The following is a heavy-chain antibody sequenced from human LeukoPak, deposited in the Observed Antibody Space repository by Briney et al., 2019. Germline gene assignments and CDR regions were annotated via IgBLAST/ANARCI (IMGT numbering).Heavy chain of an antibody. D-gene: IGHD3-16*01. CDR3: ARGGTMWDFDY. CDR2: ISSSSSYI. J-gene: IGHJ4*02. V-gene: IGHV3-21*01. Sequence: GGSLGLSCAASGFTFSSYGMHWVRQAPGKGLEWVSSISSSSSYIYYADSVKGRFTISRDNAKNTLYLQMNSLRAEDTAVYYCARGGTMWDFDYWGQGTLVTVSS. CDR1: GFTFSSYG.